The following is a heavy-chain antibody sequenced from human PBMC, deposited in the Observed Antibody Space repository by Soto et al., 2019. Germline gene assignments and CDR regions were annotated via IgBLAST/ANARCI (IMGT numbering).Heavy chain of an antibody. Sequence: RGESLKISCKGSGYSFTSYWIGWVRQMPGKGLEWMGIIYPGDSDTRYSPSFQGQVTISADKSISTAYLQWSSLKASDTAMYYCARLASPDYYDTYYFDYWGQGTLVTVSS. D-gene: IGHD3-22*01. V-gene: IGHV5-51*01. CDR2: IYPGDSDT. CDR3: ARLASPDYYDTYYFDY. CDR1: GYSFTSYW. J-gene: IGHJ4*02.